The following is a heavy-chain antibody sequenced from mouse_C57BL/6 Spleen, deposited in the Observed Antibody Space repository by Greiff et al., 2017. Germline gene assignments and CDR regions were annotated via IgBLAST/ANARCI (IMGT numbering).Heavy chain of an antibody. V-gene: IGHV1-82*01. J-gene: IGHJ3*01. Sequence: QVQLKQPGPELVKPGASVKFSCKASGYAFSSSWMHWVKQRPGKGLEWIGRIYPGDGDTNYNGKFKGKATLTADKSSSTAYMQLSSLTSEDSAVYFCADADWDPPAWFAYWGQGTLVTVSA. D-gene: IGHD4-1*01. CDR2: IYPGDGDT. CDR3: ADADWDPPAWFAY. CDR1: GYAFSSSW.